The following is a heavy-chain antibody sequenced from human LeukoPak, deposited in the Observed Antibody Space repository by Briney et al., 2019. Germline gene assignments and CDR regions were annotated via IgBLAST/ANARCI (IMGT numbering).Heavy chain of an antibody. J-gene: IGHJ3*02. CDR3: ARDNWGYAFDI. Sequence: GGSLRLSCAASGFTFSSYGMHWVRQAPGKGLEWVAVISYDGSNKYYADSVKGRFTISRDNSKNTLYLQMNSLRAEDTAVYYCARDNWGYAFDIWGQGTMVTVSS. CDR2: ISYDGSNK. V-gene: IGHV3-30*03. D-gene: IGHD7-27*01. CDR1: GFTFSSYG.